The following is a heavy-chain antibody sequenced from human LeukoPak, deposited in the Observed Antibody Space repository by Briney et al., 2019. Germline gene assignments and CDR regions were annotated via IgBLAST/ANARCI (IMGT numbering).Heavy chain of an antibody. Sequence: GGSLRLSCAASGFTFSSYAMHWVRQAPGKGLEWVAVISYDGSNKYYADSVKGRFTISRDNSKNTLYLQMNSLRAEDTAVYYCARGPLWFGELLGAFDIWGQGTMVTVSS. CDR3: ARGPLWFGELLGAFDI. D-gene: IGHD3-10*01. CDR2: ISYDGSNK. V-gene: IGHV3-30-3*01. J-gene: IGHJ3*02. CDR1: GFTFSSYA.